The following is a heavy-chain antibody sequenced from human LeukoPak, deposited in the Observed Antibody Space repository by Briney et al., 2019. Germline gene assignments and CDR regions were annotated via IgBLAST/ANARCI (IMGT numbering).Heavy chain of an antibody. J-gene: IGHJ3*02. V-gene: IGHV4-59*08. Sequence: SETLSLTCTVSGGSISSYYWSWIRQPPGKGREWLGYIYSSGSTNYDTSLKSRFTISVDTSKNQFSLKLSSVTAADTAVYYCARGNSMIVVVHAFDIWGQGTMVTVSS. CDR1: GGSISSYY. CDR3: ARGNSMIVVVHAFDI. CDR2: IYSSGST. D-gene: IGHD3-22*01.